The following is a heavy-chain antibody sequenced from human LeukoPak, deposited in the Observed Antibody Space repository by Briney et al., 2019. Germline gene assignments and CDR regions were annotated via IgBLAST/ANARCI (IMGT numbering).Heavy chain of an antibody. J-gene: IGHJ4*02. CDR2: ISSSSSTI. CDR1: GFTFSSYS. V-gene: IGHV3-48*01. Sequence: GGSLRLSCAASGFTFSSYSMNWVRQAPGKGLEWVSYISSSSSTIYYADSVKGRFTISRDNAKNSLHLQMNSLRAEDTAVYYCARGGIVVVPAALPEYYFDYWGQGTLVTVSS. CDR3: ARGGIVVVPAALPEYYFDY. D-gene: IGHD2-2*01.